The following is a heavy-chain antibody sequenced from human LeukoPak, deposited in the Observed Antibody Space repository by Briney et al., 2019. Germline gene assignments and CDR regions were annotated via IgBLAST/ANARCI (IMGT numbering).Heavy chain of an antibody. Sequence: SETLSLTCAVSGGSMSSYYWSWIRQPPGKGLEWIGYIYYTGTTNYSPSLKSRVTFSIDTPKNQFSLKLSSVTAADTAVYYCARLIRWYGMDVWGQGTTVTVSS. D-gene: IGHD4-23*01. CDR1: GGSMSSYY. J-gene: IGHJ6*02. CDR2: IYYTGTT. V-gene: IGHV4-59*08. CDR3: ARLIRWYGMDV.